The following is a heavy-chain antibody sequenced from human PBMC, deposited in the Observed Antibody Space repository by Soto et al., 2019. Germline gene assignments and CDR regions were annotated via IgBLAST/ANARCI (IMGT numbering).Heavy chain of an antibody. CDR1: GSTFSSYA. Sequence: SCAASGSTFSSYAMSWVRQAPGKGLEWVSAISGSGGSTYYADSVKGRFTISRDNSKNTLYLQMNSLRAEDTAVYYCAKVSGYYSGYDWMCDYWGQGTLVTVSS. J-gene: IGHJ4*02. D-gene: IGHD5-12*01. CDR3: AKVSGYYSGYDWMCDY. V-gene: IGHV3-23*01. CDR2: ISGSGGST.